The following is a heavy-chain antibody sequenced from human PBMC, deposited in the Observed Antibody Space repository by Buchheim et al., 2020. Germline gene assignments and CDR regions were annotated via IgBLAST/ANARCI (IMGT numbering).Heavy chain of an antibody. D-gene: IGHD5-12*01. CDR2: TRNKANSYTT. J-gene: IGHJ6*02. Sequence: EVQLVESGGGLVQPGGSLRLSCAASGFTFSDHYMDWVRQAPGKGLEWVGRTRNKANSYTTEYAASVNGRFTISRDDSKNSLYLQMNSLKTEDTAVYYCARDLGRGYSGLILGNEEDVWGQGTT. CDR1: GFTFSDHY. CDR3: ARDLGRGYSGLILGNEEDV. V-gene: IGHV3-72*01.